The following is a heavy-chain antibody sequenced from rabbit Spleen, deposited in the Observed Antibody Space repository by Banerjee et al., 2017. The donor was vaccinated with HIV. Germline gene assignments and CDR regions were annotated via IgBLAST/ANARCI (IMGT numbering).Heavy chain of an antibody. D-gene: IGHD1-1*01. CDR1: GFSFSSDYY. J-gene: IGHJ4*01. Sequence: QEQLVESGGGLVQPEGSLTLTCKASGFSFSSDYYMCWVRQAPGKGLEWIGTIYAGSTGTTDYATWAKGRFTISKSSSTKVTLQMTSLTAADTATYFCARDLVAVIGWNFNLWGPGTLVTVS. V-gene: IGHV1S45*01. CDR2: IYAGSTGTT. CDR3: ARDLVAVIGWNFNL.